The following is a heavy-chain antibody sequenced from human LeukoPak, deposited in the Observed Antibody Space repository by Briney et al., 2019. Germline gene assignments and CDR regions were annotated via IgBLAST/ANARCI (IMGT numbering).Heavy chain of an antibody. CDR2: IKQDGSEK. D-gene: IGHD3-22*01. Sequence: GGSLRLSCAASGFTFSSYWMSWVRQAPGKGLEWVANIKQDGSEKYYVDSVKGRFTISRDNAENSLYLQMNSLRAEDTAVYHCARPTFDSSGYLLDYWGQGTLVTVSS. J-gene: IGHJ4*02. CDR3: ARPTFDSSGYLLDY. V-gene: IGHV3-7*01. CDR1: GFTFSSYW.